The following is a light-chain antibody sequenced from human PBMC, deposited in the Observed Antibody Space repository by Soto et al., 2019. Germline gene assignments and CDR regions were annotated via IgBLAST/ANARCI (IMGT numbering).Light chain of an antibody. CDR3: QQSHSTPLT. CDR1: QRISSY. J-gene: IGKJ4*01. V-gene: IGKV1-39*01. CDR2: GAS. Sequence: DIQMTQSPSSLSASVGERVTITCRASQRISSYLNWYQQKPGKAPKVLISGASSLQSGVPFRFSGSGSGTDFTLTISSLQFEDFASYYCQQSHSTPLTFGGGTKVEIK.